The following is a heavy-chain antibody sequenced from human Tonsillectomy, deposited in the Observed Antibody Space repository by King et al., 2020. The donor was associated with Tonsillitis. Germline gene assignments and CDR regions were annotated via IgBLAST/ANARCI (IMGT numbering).Heavy chain of an antibody. CDR2: ISTRSSTI. V-gene: IGHV3-48*02. D-gene: IGHD1-26*01. J-gene: IGHJ3*01. Sequence: VQLVESGGGLVQPGGSLRLSCVASGFTFSSYSMNWVRQPPGKGLEWVSYISTRSSTIYYAASVKGRFTISRDNAKNSLYLQMNSLRDEDTAVYYCARSGSYLEAFDLWGQGTMVTVSS. CDR1: GFTFSSYS. CDR3: ARSGSYLEAFDL.